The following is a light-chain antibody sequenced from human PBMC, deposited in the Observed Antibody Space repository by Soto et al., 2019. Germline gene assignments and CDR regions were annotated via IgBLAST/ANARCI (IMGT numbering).Light chain of an antibody. CDR1: QSITNT. J-gene: IGKJ4*01. Sequence: DIQMTQSPSSLSASVGDRVTITCRASQSITNTLNWYQHKPGKAPKLLIFAASSLESGVPSRFSGSGSGTDFTLTISSLRPEDYATYYCQQSYSIPLTFGGGTKVEI. CDR2: AAS. CDR3: QQSYSIPLT. V-gene: IGKV1-39*01.